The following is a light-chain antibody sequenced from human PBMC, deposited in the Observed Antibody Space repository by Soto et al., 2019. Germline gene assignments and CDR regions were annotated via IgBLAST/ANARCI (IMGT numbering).Light chain of an antibody. V-gene: IGKV1-8*01. CDR3: QQYYSYPRT. Sequence: IRMTQSPSSLSASTGDRVTITCRASQGISSYLAWYQQKPWKAPKLLIHAASTLESGVPSRFSGSGSGTDFTLTISCLQSEDLATYYCQQYYSYPRTFGQGTKVEIK. CDR1: QGISSY. CDR2: AAS. J-gene: IGKJ1*01.